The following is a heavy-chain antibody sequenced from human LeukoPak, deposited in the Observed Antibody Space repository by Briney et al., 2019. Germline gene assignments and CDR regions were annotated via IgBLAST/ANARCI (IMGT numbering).Heavy chain of an antibody. J-gene: IGHJ3*02. V-gene: IGHV1-24*01. CDR3: ARGPRDYYDSSGSGAFDI. Sequence: ASVKVSCKVSGYTLTELSMHWVRQAPGKGLEWMGGFDPEDGETIYAQKFQGRVTMTEDTSTDTAYMELSSLRSEDTAVYYCARGPRDYYDSSGSGAFDIWGQGTMVTVSS. D-gene: IGHD3-22*01. CDR1: GYTLTELS. CDR2: FDPEDGET.